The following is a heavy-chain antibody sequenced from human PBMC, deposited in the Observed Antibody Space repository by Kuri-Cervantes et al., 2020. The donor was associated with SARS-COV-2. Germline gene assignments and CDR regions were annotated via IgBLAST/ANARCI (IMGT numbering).Heavy chain of an antibody. Sequence: GGSLRLSCKASGGTFSSYAISWVRQAPGQGLEWMGGIIPILGIANYAQKFQGRVTITADKSTSTAYMELSSLRSEDTAVYYCASRGYSGYEGYYYYYGMDVWGQGTSVTVSS. CDR3: ASRGYSGYEGYYYYYGMDV. V-gene: IGHV1-69*10. CDR1: GGTFSSYA. CDR2: IIPILGIA. D-gene: IGHD5-12*01. J-gene: IGHJ6*02.